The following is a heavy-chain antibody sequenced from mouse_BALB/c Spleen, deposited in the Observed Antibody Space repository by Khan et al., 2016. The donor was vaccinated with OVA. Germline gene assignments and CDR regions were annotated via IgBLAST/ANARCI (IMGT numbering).Heavy chain of an antibody. CDR2: ISYSGYT. Sequence: EVELVESGPGLAKPSLSLSLTCTATGYSITSGYGWNWIRKFPGNKLECMGYISYSGYTNYNPSLKSRVSFTRVQSKNQSFLQLNSVTTEDTATDYCARTARIEYWGQGTILTVSS. V-gene: IGHV3-2*02. D-gene: IGHD1-2*01. CDR1: GYSITSGYG. J-gene: IGHJ2*01. CDR3: ARTARIEY.